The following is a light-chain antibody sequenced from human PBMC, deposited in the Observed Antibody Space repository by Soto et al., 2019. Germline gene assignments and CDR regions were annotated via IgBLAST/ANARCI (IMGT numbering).Light chain of an antibody. Sequence: QSVLTQPPSASGTPGQRVTISCSGSSSNIGSNYVYWYQQLPGTAPKLLIYRNNQRPSRVPDRFSGSKSGTSASLAISGLRSEYEADYYCAAWDDSLSGVVFGGGTKLTVL. V-gene: IGLV1-47*01. J-gene: IGLJ3*02. CDR3: AAWDDSLSGVV. CDR1: SSNIGSNY. CDR2: RNN.